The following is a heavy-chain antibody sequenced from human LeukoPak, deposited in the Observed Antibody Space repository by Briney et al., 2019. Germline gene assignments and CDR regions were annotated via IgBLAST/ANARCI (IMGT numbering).Heavy chain of an antibody. V-gene: IGHV3-30-3*01. CDR3: ARGSLQPERRPLDY. D-gene: IGHD1-1*01. CDR2: ISFDGNKK. Sequence: PGRSLRLSCAASGFTFSSYSMTWVRQAPGKGLGWLAVISFDGNKKYYADSVKGRFTISRDNSKNTLYLQTNSLRAEDTAVYYCARGSLQPERRPLDYWGQGTLLTVSS. J-gene: IGHJ4*02. CDR1: GFTFSSYS.